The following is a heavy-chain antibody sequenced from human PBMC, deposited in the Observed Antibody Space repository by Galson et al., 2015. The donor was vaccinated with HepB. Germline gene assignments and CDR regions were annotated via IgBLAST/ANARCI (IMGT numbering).Heavy chain of an antibody. V-gene: IGHV3-43*01. CDR1: GFTFDDYT. J-gene: IGHJ6*02. Sequence: SLRLSCAASGFTFDDYTMHWVRQAPGKGLEWVSLISWDGGSTHYADSVKGRFTISRDNSKNSLYLQMNSLRTEDSAFYYCAKAWDSKTYYYYYAMDVWGQGTTVTVSS. D-gene: IGHD3-22*01. CDR3: AKAWDSKTYYYYYAMDV. CDR2: ISWDGGST.